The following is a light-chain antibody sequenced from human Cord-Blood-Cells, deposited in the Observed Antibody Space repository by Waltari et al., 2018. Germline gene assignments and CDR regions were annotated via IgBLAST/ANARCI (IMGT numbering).Light chain of an antibody. J-gene: IGLJ1*01. CDR1: SNAVGSYRL. V-gene: IGLV2-23*01. CDR3: CSYAGSSTYV. Sequence: QPALTQPAYVARSPGQSITISFTGTSNAVGSYRLVTCYQQHPGTAPNLMLDEGSKRPSGVSNRFSGPKSGNTASLTISGLQAEDEADYYCCSYAGSSTYVFGTGTKVTVL. CDR2: EGS.